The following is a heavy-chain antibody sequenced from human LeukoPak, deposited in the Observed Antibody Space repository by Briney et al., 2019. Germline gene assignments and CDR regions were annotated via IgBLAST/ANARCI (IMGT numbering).Heavy chain of an antibody. V-gene: IGHV3-15*04. Sequence: PGGSLRLSCAASGFTFSSYWMSWVRQAPGKGQEWVGRIESKTDGGTTDYAAPVKGRFTISRDDSKNTLYLQMNSLKTEDTAVYYCSTTDYSYGHYWYFDLWGRGTLVTVSS. D-gene: IGHD5-18*01. CDR1: GFTFSSYW. CDR2: IESKTDGGTT. CDR3: STTDYSYGHYWYFDL. J-gene: IGHJ2*01.